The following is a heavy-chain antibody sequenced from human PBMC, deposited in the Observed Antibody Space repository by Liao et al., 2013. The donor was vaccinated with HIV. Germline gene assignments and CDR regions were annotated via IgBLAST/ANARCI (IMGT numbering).Heavy chain of an antibody. V-gene: IGHV4-39*07. Sequence: QLQLQESGPGLVKPSETLSLTCSVSGGSISSSSYYWGWIRQPPGKGLEWIGSMYYSGSTYYNPSLKSRVTMSVDTSKNQFSLKLSSVTAADTAVYYCARERIPLKFGYFDLWGRGTLVAVSS. CDR1: GGSISSSSYY. CDR2: MYYSGST. D-gene: IGHD2-15*01. CDR3: ARERIPLKFGYFDL. J-gene: IGHJ2*01.